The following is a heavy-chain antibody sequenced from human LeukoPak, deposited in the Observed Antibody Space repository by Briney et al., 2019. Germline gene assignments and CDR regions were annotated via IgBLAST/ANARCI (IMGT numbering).Heavy chain of an antibody. CDR1: GYTLTELS. Sequence: ASVKVSCTVSGYTLTELSMHWVRQAPGKGLEWMGGFDPEDGETIYAQKFQGRVTMTEDTSTDTAYMELSSLRSEDTAVYYCATVPTYSTYQREAFDIWGQGTMVTVSS. D-gene: IGHD2-2*01. V-gene: IGHV1-24*01. J-gene: IGHJ3*02. CDR3: ATVPTYSTYQREAFDI. CDR2: FDPEDGET.